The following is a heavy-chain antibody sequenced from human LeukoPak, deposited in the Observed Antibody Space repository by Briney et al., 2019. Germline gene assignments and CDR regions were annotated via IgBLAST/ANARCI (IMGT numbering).Heavy chain of an antibody. V-gene: IGHV3-48*01. CDR2: ISSSSSTI. D-gene: IGHD3-22*01. J-gene: IGHJ3*02. CDR3: ARGITMTRPNAFDI. Sequence: PGGSLRLSCAASGFTFSSYSMNWVRQAPGKGLEWISYISSSSSTIYYADSVKGRFTISRDNAKNSLYLQMNSLRAEDTAVYYCARGITMTRPNAFDIWGQGTMVTVSS. CDR1: GFTFSSYS.